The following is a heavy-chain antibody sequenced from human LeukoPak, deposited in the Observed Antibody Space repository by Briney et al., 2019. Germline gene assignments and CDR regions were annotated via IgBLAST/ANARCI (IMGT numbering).Heavy chain of an antibody. J-gene: IGHJ4*02. Sequence: ASVKVSCKASGGTFISYAISWVRQAPGQGLEWMGGIIPIFGTANYAQKFQGRVTITADKSTSTAYMELSSLRSEDTAVYYCARRRCGDFWSGYQACIGLPDYWGQGTLVTVSS. D-gene: IGHD3-3*01. CDR3: ARRRCGDFWSGYQACIGLPDY. CDR1: GGTFISYA. CDR2: IIPIFGTA. V-gene: IGHV1-69*06.